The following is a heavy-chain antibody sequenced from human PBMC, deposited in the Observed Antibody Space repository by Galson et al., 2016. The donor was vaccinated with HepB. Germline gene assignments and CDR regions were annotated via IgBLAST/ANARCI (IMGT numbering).Heavy chain of an antibody. D-gene: IGHD3-3*01. V-gene: IGHV1-18*01. CDR1: GYSFTSHG. Sequence: SVKVSCKASGYSFTSHGISWLRQAPGQGLEWMGWISSYNGKTEYAEKVQGRVTMTTDTSTTTAYMEMRSLRSDDTAAYYCARDRSTLFRFVEWPYAKNAMDVWGQGTTVIVSS. CDR2: ISSYNGKT. CDR3: ARDRSTLFRFVEWPYAKNAMDV. J-gene: IGHJ6*02.